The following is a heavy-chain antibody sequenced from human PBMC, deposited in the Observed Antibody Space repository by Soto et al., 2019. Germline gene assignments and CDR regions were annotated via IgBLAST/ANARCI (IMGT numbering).Heavy chain of an antibody. V-gene: IGHV3-48*01. CDR3: ARDQLYYNDISGRPLNAFDV. CDR2: ISSSSSTI. Sequence: GGSLRLSCAASGVTFSSYSMNWVRQAPGKGLEWVSYISSSSSTIYYADSVKGRFTISRDNAKNSLYLQMNSLRAEDTAVYYCARDQLYYNDISGRPLNAFDVWGQGTMVTVS. D-gene: IGHD3-22*01. J-gene: IGHJ3*01. CDR1: GVTFSSYS.